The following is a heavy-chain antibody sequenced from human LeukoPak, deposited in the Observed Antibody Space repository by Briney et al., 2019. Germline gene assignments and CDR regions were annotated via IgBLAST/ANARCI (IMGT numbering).Heavy chain of an antibody. CDR2: IESTGSST. CDR1: GFTFSSYW. J-gene: IGHJ4*02. Sequence: SLVPSYAASGFTFSSYWMHWVREAPGKGLVWVSRIESTGSSTGYADSVQGRFTISRDNAKHTLYLQMNSLRAEDTALYYCARGGDYPFDYWGQ. D-gene: IGHD4-17*01. CDR3: ARGGDYPFDY. V-gene: IGHV3-74*01.